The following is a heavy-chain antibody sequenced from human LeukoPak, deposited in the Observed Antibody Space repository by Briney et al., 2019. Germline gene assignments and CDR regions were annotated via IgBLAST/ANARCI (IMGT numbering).Heavy chain of an antibody. CDR2: ISGSGGST. D-gene: IGHD5-18*01. CDR3: AKDPRVWSYGVSDY. CDR1: GFTFSSYS. Sequence: PGGSLRLSCAASGFTFSSYSMNWVRQAPGKGLEWVSVISGSGGSTYYADSVKGRFTISRDNSKNTLYLQMNSLRAEDTAVYYCAKDPRVWSYGVSDYWGQGTLVIVSS. V-gene: IGHV3-23*01. J-gene: IGHJ4*02.